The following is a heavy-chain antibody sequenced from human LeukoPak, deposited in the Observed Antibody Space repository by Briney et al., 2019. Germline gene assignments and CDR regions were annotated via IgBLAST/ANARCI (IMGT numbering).Heavy chain of an antibody. CDR1: GFTFSSYA. Sequence: GGSLRLSCAASGFTFSSYAMSWVRQAPGKGLEWVSAISGSGGSTYYADSVKGRFTISRDNSKNTLYLQMNSLRAEDTAVYYCAKKLGHLHYYYYGMDVWGQGTTVTVSS. CDR3: AKKLGHLHYYYYGMDV. CDR2: ISGSGGST. D-gene: IGHD6-13*01. J-gene: IGHJ6*02. V-gene: IGHV3-23*01.